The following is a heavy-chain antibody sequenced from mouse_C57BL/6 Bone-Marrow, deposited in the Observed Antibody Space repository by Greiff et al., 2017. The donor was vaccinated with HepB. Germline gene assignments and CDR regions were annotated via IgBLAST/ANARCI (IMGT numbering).Heavy chain of an antibody. CDR2: INPNYGTT. CDR3: ARLGTITTVVAQEAY. V-gene: IGHV1-39*01. D-gene: IGHD1-1*01. Sequence: VQLQQSGPELVKPGASVKISCKASGYSFTDYNMNWVKQSNGKSLEWIGVINPNYGTTSYNQKCKGKSTLTVDQSSSTAYMQLNSLTSEASAVYYCARLGTITTVVAQEAYWGQGTLVTVSA. J-gene: IGHJ3*01. CDR1: GYSFTDYN.